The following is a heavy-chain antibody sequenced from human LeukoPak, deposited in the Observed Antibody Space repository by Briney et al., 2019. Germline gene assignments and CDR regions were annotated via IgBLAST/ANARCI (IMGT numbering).Heavy chain of an antibody. CDR2: IIPIFGIA. CDR3: ARGCGGDCKGAFDI. D-gene: IGHD2-21*02. J-gene: IGHJ3*02. CDR1: GGTFSSYA. Sequence: SVKVSCMASGGTFSSYAISWVRQAPGQGLEWMGRIIPIFGIANYAQKFQGRVTITADKSTGTAYMELSSLRSEDTAVYYCARGCGGDCKGAFDIWGQGTMVTVSS. V-gene: IGHV1-69*04.